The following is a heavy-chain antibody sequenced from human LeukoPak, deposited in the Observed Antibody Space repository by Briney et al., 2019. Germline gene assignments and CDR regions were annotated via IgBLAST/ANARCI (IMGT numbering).Heavy chain of an antibody. D-gene: IGHD6-13*01. CDR1: GFTFSSYG. Sequence: GGSLRLSCAASGFTFSSYGMHWVRQAPGKGLEWVAVISYDGSNKYYADSVKGRFTISRDNSKNTLYLQMNSLRAEDTAVYYCAKDQEPYSSSYYGMDVWGQGTTVTVSS. CDR2: ISYDGSNK. J-gene: IGHJ6*02. V-gene: IGHV3-30*18. CDR3: AKDQEPYSSSYYGMDV.